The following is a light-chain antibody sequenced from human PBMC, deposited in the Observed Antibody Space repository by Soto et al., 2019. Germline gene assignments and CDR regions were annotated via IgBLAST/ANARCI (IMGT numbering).Light chain of an antibody. J-gene: IGKJ1*01. CDR2: GAS. Sequence: EIVLTQSPDALSLSPGERVTLSCRASRPVVRQYIAWYQQKSGQAPRLLIYGASVRATGIPDRFTGSGSGTDFTLTISRLEPEDFAVYYCQQYGSSPRTFGQGTKVDIK. V-gene: IGKV3-20*01. CDR3: QQYGSSPRT. CDR1: RPVVRQY.